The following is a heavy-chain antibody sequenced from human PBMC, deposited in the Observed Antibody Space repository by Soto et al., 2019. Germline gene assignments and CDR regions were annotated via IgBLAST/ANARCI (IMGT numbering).Heavy chain of an antibody. Sequence: PGGSLSLSCAASGFTFSSYSMNWVRQAPGKGLEWVSYISSSSSTIYYADSVKGRFTISRDNAKNMVYLQMNSLRVEDTAMYYCGRGRGARGRTYWARGISVTVSS. CDR2: ISSSSSTI. V-gene: IGHV3-48*01. D-gene: IGHD1-7*01. CDR1: GFTFSSYS. CDR3: GRGRGARGRTY. J-gene: IGHJ4*02.